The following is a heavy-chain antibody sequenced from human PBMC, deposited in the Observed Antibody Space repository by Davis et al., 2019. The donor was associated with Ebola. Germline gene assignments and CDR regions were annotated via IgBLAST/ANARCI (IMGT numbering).Heavy chain of an antibody. D-gene: IGHD6-19*01. Sequence: PGRSLRLSCAASGSTFSSYAMSCVRQAPGKGLESVSAIFSGGSTNYADSVKGRFTISRDDSKNTLYLQMSSLRAEGTAVYYCARGLVAGLGIIGYWGQGTLVTVSS. CDR3: ARGLVAGLGIIGY. CDR1: GSTFSSYA. CDR2: IFSGGST. V-gene: IGHV3-23*01. J-gene: IGHJ4*02.